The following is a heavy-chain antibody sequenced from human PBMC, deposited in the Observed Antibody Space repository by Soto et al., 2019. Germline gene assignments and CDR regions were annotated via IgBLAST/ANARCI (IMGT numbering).Heavy chain of an antibody. V-gene: IGHV5-51*01. CDR2: IYPGDSDT. CDR3: ARRHLVEDAFDI. D-gene: IGHD6-6*01. J-gene: IGHJ3*02. CDR1: GYSFTSYW. Sequence: GESLKISCKGAGYSFTSYWIGWVRQMPGKGLEWMGIIYPGDSDTKYSPSFQGQVTISADKSIITAYLQWSSLKASDTAMYYCARRHLVEDAFDIWGQGTMVTVSS.